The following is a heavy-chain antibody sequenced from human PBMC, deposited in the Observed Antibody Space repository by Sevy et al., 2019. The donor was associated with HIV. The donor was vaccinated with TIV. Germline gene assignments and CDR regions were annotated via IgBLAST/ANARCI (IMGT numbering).Heavy chain of an antibody. CDR2: IYSGKYT. CDR3: ATTSTPLYYYALDV. CDR1: GFTVSSNY. Sequence: GGSLRLSCAASGFTVSSNYMSWVRQAPGKGLEWVSVIYSGKYTYYADSVKGRLTIYRDISKNTLNLQMNSLRAEDTAIYYCATTSTPLYYYALDVWGQGTTVTVSS. V-gene: IGHV3-53*01. J-gene: IGHJ6*02. D-gene: IGHD1-26*01.